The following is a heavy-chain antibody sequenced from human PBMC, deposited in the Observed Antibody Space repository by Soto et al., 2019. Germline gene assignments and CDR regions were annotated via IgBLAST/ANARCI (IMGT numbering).Heavy chain of an antibody. D-gene: IGHD3-3*01. CDR3: ARDSAVFGVVMGMDV. J-gene: IGHJ6*02. Sequence: PGGSLRLSCAASGFTFSSYSMNWVRQAPGKGLEWVSYISSSSSTIYYADSVKGRFTISRDNAKNSLYLQMNSLRDEDTAVYYCARDSAVFGVVMGMDVWGQGTTVTVSS. V-gene: IGHV3-48*02. CDR2: ISSSSSTI. CDR1: GFTFSSYS.